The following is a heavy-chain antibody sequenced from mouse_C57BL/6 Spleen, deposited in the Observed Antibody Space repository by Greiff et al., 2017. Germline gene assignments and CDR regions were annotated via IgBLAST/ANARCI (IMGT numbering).Heavy chain of an antibody. CDR2: IDPSDSYT. Sequence: QVQLQQSGAELVMPGASVKLSCKASGYTFTSYWMHWVKQRPGQGLEWIGEIDPSDSYTNYNQKFKGKSTLTVDKSSSTAYMQLSSLTSEDSAVYYCARSAGAVIAYWGQGTLVTVSA. J-gene: IGHJ3*01. D-gene: IGHD1-1*01. V-gene: IGHV1-69*01. CDR1: GYTFTSYW. CDR3: ARSAGAVIAY.